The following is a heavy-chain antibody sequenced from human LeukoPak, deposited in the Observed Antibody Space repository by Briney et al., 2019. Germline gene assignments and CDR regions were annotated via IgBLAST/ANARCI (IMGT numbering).Heavy chain of an antibody. CDR3: TSMATIFTVDY. Sequence: GGSLILFSASSGFMFGNFSMRWGRHARGKGVGWVGRIRNDRITDYAAPVQGRFSISRDNPKNTFYLQMNSLRTEDTGMYFCTSMATIFTVDYWGQGTLVTVSS. J-gene: IGHJ4*02. CDR2: IRNDRIT. D-gene: IGHD5-12*01. V-gene: IGHV3-15*01. CDR1: GFMFGNFS.